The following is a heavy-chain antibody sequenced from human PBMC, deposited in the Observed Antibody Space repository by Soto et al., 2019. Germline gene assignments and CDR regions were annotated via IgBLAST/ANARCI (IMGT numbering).Heavy chain of an antibody. J-gene: IGHJ4*02. D-gene: IGHD3-22*01. CDR2: ISPKGTYR. V-gene: IGHV3-11*05. CDR3: VRATYFSDSSGYTRCFDY. CDR1: GFTFSDYY. Sequence: QVQLVESGGGLVKPGGSLRLSCATSGFTFSDYYMSWIRQAPGKGLEFVSYISPKGTYRTYADSVKGRFTISRDNAKNSLYLQVNSLRAEDTAVYYCVRATYFSDSSGYTRCFDYWGQGTLVTVSS.